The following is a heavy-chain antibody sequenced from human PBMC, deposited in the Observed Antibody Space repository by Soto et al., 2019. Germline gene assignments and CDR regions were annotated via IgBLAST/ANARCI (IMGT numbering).Heavy chain of an antibody. Sequence: EVQLVESGGGLVKPGGSLRLSCAASGFTFSSYSMNWVRQAPGKGLEWVSSISSSSSYIYYADSVKGRFTISRDNAKNSLYLQMNSLRAEDTALYYCARGDDSSSYYPFRAFDIWGQGTMVTVSS. CDR2: ISSSSSYI. CDR3: ARGDDSSSYYPFRAFDI. J-gene: IGHJ3*02. V-gene: IGHV3-21*01. D-gene: IGHD3-22*01. CDR1: GFTFSSYS.